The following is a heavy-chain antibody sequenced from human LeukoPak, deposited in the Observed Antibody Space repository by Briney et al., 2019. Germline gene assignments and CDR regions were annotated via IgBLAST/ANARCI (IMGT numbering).Heavy chain of an antibody. CDR2: INTDGSST. D-gene: IGHD2-2*01. V-gene: IGHV3-74*01. CDR1: GFTVSSNY. Sequence: PGGSLRLSCAASGFTVSSNYMSWVRQAPGKGLVWVSRINTDGSSTSYADSVKGRFTISRDNAKNTLYLQMNSLRAEDTAVYYCARDGVVPAANWFDPWGQGTLVTVSS. J-gene: IGHJ5*02. CDR3: ARDGVVPAANWFDP.